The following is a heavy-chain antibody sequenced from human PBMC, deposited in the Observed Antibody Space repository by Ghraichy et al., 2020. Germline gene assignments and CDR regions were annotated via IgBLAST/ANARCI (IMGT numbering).Heavy chain of an antibody. CDR2: ISSSSSYI. D-gene: IGHD2-2*01. CDR3: ARDLPCSSTSCYLPDYYYGMDV. V-gene: IGHV3-21*01. J-gene: IGHJ6*02. CDR1: GFTFSSYS. Sequence: GESLNISCAASGFTFSSYSMNWVRQAPGKGLEWVSSISSSSSYIYYADSVKGRFTISRDNAKNSLYLQMNSLRAEDTAVYYCARDLPCSSTSCYLPDYYYGMDVWGQGTTVTVSS.